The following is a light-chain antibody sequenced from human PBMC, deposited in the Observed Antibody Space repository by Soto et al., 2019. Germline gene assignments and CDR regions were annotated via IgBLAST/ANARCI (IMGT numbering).Light chain of an antibody. J-gene: IGLJ3*02. CDR3: QSYDSDLSGSV. Sequence: QSVLTQPPSVSGVPGQRVTISCTDIGADYDVHWYQHLPGRAPKLLIYRNNNRPSGVPDRFSGSKSGTSASLAIAGLQAEDEADYYCQSYDSDLSGSVFGGGTKLTVL. CDR2: RNN. CDR1: IGADYD. V-gene: IGLV1-40*01.